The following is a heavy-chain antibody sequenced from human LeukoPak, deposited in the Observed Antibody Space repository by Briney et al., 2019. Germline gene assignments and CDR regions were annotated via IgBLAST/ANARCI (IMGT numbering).Heavy chain of an antibody. CDR3: AREVIAAAGTDNFDY. J-gene: IGHJ4*02. V-gene: IGHV4-59*01. CDR2: IYYSGST. Sequence: PSETLSLTCTVSGGSISSYYWSWIRQPPGKGLEWIGYIYYSGSTNYNPSLKSRVTISVDTSKNQFSLRLSSVTAADTAVYYCAREVIAAAGTDNFDYWGQGTLVTVSS. D-gene: IGHD6-13*01. CDR1: GGSISSYY.